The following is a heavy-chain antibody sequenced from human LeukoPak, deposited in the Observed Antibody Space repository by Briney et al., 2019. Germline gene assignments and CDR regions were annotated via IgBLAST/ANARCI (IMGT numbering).Heavy chain of an antibody. CDR2: IYTSGST. V-gene: IGHV4-4*07. J-gene: IGHJ3*02. CDR3: ARDGDVVVVAATPAAFDI. D-gene: IGHD2-15*01. CDR1: GGSISSYY. Sequence: SETLSLTCTVSGGSISSYYWSWIRQPAGKGLEWIGRIYTSGSTNYNPSLKSRVTMSVDTSKNQFSLKLSSVTAADTAVYYCARDGDVVVVAATPAAFDIWGQGTMVTVSS.